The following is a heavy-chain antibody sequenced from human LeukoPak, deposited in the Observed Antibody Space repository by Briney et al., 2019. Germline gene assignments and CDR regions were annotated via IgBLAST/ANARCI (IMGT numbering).Heavy chain of an antibody. V-gene: IGHV3-74*01. J-gene: IGHJ4*02. CDR2: LNADGNSI. CDR1: GFTFSNYW. Sequence: PGGSLRLSCAASGFTFSNYWMHWVRQAPGKGLVRVSRLNADGNSITYADSVRGRFTISRDNAKNTVHLQMNSLRVEDTAIYFCAGAYSAYDPFDYWGQGILVTVSS. CDR3: AGAYSAYDPFDY. D-gene: IGHD5-12*01.